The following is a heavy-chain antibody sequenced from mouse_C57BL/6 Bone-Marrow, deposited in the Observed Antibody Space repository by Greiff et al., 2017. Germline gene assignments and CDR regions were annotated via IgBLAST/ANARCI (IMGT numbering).Heavy chain of an antibody. D-gene: IGHD3-2*02. CDR2: INPNNGGT. CDR3: AREETAQATAWFAY. CDR1: GYTFTDYY. Sequence: VQLQQSGPELVKPGASVKISCKASGYTFTDYYMNWVKQSHGKSLEWIGDINPNNGGTSYNQKFKGKATLTVDKSSSTAYMELRSLTSEDSAVYYCAREETAQATAWFAYWGQGTLVTVSA. V-gene: IGHV1-26*01. J-gene: IGHJ3*01.